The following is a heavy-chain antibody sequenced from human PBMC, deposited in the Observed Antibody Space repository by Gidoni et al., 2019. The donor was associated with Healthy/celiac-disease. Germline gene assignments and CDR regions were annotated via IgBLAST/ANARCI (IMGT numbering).Heavy chain of an antibody. J-gene: IGHJ5*02. V-gene: IGHV3-53*02. Sequence: EVQLVETGGGLIQPGGSLRLSCAASGFTVSSNYMSWVRQAPGKGLEWVSVIYSGGSTYYADSVKGRFTISRDNSKNTLYLQMNSLRAEDTAVYYCAREMYYDFWSGTAAFDPWGQGTLVTVSS. CDR2: IYSGGST. D-gene: IGHD3-3*01. CDR3: AREMYYDFWSGTAAFDP. CDR1: GFTVSSNY.